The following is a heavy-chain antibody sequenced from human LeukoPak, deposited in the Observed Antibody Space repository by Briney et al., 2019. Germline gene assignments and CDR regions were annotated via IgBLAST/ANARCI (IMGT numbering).Heavy chain of an antibody. J-gene: IGHJ4*02. CDR2: ISGSGGST. D-gene: IGHD6-6*01. CDR1: GFTFSSYA. V-gene: IGHV3-23*01. CDR3: ARVGQLVTMMGDY. Sequence: PGGSLRLSCAASGFTFSSYAMSWVRQAPGKGLEWVSAISGSGGSTYYADSVKGRFTISRDNAKNSLYLQMNSLRAEDTAVYYCARVGQLVTMMGDYWGQGTLVTVSS.